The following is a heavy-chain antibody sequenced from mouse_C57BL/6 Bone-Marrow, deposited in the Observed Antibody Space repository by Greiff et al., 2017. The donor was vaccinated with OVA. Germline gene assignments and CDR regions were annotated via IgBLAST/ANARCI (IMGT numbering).Heavy chain of an antibody. J-gene: IGHJ1*03. Sequence: EVKLQESGTVLARPGASVKMSCKTSGYTFTSYWMHWVKQRPGQGLEWIGAIYPGNSDTSYNQKFKGKAKLTAVTSASTAYMELSSLTNEDSAVYYCTRGRRTTTVVEDWYFDVWGTGTTVTVSS. CDR3: TRGRRTTTVVEDWYFDV. CDR2: IYPGNSDT. V-gene: IGHV1-5*01. CDR1: GYTFTSYW. D-gene: IGHD1-1*01.